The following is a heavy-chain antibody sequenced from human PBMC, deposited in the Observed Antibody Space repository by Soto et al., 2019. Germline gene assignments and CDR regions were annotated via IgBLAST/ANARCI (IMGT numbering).Heavy chain of an antibody. V-gene: IGHV1-69*13. Sequence: SVKVSCKASGGTFSSYAISWVRQAPGQGLEWMGGIIPIFGTANYAQKFQGRVTITADESTSTAYMELSSLRSEDTAVYYCASLFNYYDSSGYYPDFDYWGQGTLVTVSS. CDR3: ASLFNYYDSSGYYPDFDY. D-gene: IGHD3-22*01. CDR1: GGTFSSYA. J-gene: IGHJ4*02. CDR2: IIPIFGTA.